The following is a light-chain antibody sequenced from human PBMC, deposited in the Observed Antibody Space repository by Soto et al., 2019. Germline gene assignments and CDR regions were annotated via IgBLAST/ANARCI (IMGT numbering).Light chain of an antibody. CDR1: QSINNL. CDR2: DVS. V-gene: IGKV1-5*01. Sequence: DVQMTQSPSTLSASVGDRVTITGRASQSINNLLAWYQKKTGKAPKFVIYDVSTLESGVPSRFSGSGSGTEFTLTIRRLQTEDCATYDGQQYDSYPLTFCGLTKVDIK. CDR3: QQYDSYPLT. J-gene: IGKJ4*01.